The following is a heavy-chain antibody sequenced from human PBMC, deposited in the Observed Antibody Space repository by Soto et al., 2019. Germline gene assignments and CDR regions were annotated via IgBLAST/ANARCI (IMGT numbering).Heavy chain of an antibody. D-gene: IGHD6-13*01. CDR1: GLTLIIYG. V-gene: IGHV3-21*01. J-gene: IGHJ6*02. Sequence: EVQLVESGGGLVKPGGSLRLGCAASGLTLIIYGMNWVLQAPGKGLEWVSSISSGGEYVGYADSVKGRLTISRDNAKNSLYLQLDSLRVEDTAVYYCATDGAAGAAMGVWGQGTTVTVSS. CDR2: ISSGGEYV. CDR3: ATDGAAGAAMGV.